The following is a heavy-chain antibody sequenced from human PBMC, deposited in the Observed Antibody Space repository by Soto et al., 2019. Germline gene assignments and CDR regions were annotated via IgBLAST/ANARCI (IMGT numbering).Heavy chain of an antibody. CDR3: ARGSATVTTDY. Sequence: QVQLQQWGAGLLKPSETLSRTCAGYGGSFSGYYWSWIRQPQGKGLEWIGEINHSGSTNYNPSLKSRDTISVNTSKNQFSLKLSSVTAADTDVYYCARGSATVTTDYWGQGTLVTVSS. D-gene: IGHD4-17*01. CDR1: GGSFSGYY. CDR2: INHSGST. V-gene: IGHV4-34*01. J-gene: IGHJ4*02.